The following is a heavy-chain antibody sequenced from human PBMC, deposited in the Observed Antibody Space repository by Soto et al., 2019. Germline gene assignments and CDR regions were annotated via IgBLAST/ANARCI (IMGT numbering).Heavy chain of an antibody. D-gene: IGHD6-19*01. V-gene: IGHV3-21*01. CDR3: ATQVFSIAVAESRSDY. CDR1: GFTFSSYS. Sequence: GGSLRLSCAASGFTFSSYSMNWVRQAPGKGLEWVSSISSSSSYIYYADSVKGRFTISRDNAKNSLYLQMNSLRAEDTAVYYCATQVFSIAVAESRSDYWGQGTLVTVSS. J-gene: IGHJ4*02. CDR2: ISSSSSYI.